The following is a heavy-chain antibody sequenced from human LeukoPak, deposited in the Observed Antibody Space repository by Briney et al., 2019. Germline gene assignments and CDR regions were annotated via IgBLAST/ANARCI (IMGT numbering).Heavy chain of an antibody. V-gene: IGHV3-30*04. CDR3: ARERWGYFDY. CDR1: GFTFSSYA. J-gene: IGHJ4*02. Sequence: GGSLRLSCAASGFTFSSYAMSWVRQAPGKGLEWVAVVSNDGRNKIYVDSVKGRFTISRDNSKNTLFLQMNSLRIEDTAVYYCARERWGYFDYWGQGTLVTVSS. D-gene: IGHD3-16*01. CDR2: VSNDGRNK.